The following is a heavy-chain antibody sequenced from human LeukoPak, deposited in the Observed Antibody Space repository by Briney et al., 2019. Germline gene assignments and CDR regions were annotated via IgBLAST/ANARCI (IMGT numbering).Heavy chain of an antibody. CDR1: GYTFTGYY. CDR3: ARAARDRYSSSWFD. CDR2: INPNSGGT. V-gene: IGHV1-2*04. D-gene: IGHD6-13*01. Sequence: ASVKVSCKASGYTFTGYYMHWVRQAPGQELEWMGWINPNSGGTNYAQKFQGWVTMTRDTSISTAYMELSRLRSDDTAVYYCARAARDRYSSSWFDWGQGTLVTVSS. J-gene: IGHJ4*02.